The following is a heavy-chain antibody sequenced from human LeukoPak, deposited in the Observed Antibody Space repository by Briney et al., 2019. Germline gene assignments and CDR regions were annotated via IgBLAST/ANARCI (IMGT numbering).Heavy chain of an antibody. D-gene: IGHD2-15*01. CDR1: XFXXSXXX. CDR3: ARDRIGKYSIDY. CDR2: ISDNGXRT. Sequence: GGSLRLSCAASXFXXSXXXXXXVXXXPGXXXXXVXXISDNGXRTYYXESVKGLSTISRDDSKNTLYLQMNSLRVEDTAVXYXARDRIGKYSIDYWGQGTLVTVSS. J-gene: IGHJ4*02. V-gene: IGHV3-30*04.